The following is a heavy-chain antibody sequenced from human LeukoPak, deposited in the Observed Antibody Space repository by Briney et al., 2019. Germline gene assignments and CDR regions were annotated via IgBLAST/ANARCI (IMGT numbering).Heavy chain of an antibody. J-gene: IGHJ5*02. CDR2: IIPIFGTA. CDR3: ARGRVVAATSWFDP. CDR1: GGTFSSYA. D-gene: IGHD2-15*01. Sequence: GASVKVSCKASGGTFSSYAISWVRQAPGQGLEWMGGIIPIFGTANYAQKFQGRVTITADESTSTAYMELSSLRSEDTAAYYCARGRVVAATSWFDPWGQGTLVTVSS. V-gene: IGHV1-69*13.